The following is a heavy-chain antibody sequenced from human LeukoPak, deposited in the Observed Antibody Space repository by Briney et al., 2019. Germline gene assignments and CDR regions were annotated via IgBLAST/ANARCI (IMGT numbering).Heavy chain of an antibody. J-gene: IGHJ4*02. V-gene: IGHV3-7*01. CDR1: GFTFSSYW. Sequence: GGSLRLSCAASGFTFSSYWMSWVRQAPGKGLEWVANIKQDGSEKYYVDSVKGRFTISRDNAKNSLYLQMNSLRAEDTAVYYCARAGKCGSYKEGSFDYWGQGTLVTVSS. D-gene: IGHD1-26*01. CDR2: IKQDGSEK. CDR3: ARAGKCGSYKEGSFDY.